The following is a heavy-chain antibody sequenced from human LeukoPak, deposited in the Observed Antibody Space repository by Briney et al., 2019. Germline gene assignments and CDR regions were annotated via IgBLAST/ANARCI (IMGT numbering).Heavy chain of an antibody. D-gene: IGHD2-21*01. CDR1: GFTFTSSA. CDR3: ARSVSWGLLVRDDAFDI. J-gene: IGHJ3*02. CDR2: TVVGSGNT. V-gene: IGHV1-58*01. Sequence: SVKVSCKASGFTFTSSAVQWVRQARGQRLEWIGWTVVGSGNTNYAQKFQERVTITRDMSTSTAYMELSSLRSEDTAVYYCARSVSWGLLVRDDAFDIWGQGTMVTVSS.